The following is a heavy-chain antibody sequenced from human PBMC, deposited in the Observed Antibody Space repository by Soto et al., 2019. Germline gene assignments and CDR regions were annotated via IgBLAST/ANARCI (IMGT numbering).Heavy chain of an antibody. CDR2: IIPIFGTA. CDR1: GGTFSSYA. D-gene: IGHD6-19*01. Sequence: QVQLVQSGAEVKKPGSSVKVSCKASGGTFSSYAISWVRQAPGQGLEWMGGIIPIFGTANYAQKFQGRVTITADESTSTAYMELSSLRSEDTAVYYCAGKGIALAVHYYYYGMDVLGQGTTVTVSS. V-gene: IGHV1-69*01. J-gene: IGHJ6*02. CDR3: AGKGIALAVHYYYYGMDV.